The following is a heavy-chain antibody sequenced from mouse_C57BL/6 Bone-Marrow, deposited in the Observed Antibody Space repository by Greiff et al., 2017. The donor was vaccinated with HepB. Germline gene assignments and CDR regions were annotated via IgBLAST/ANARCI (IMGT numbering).Heavy chain of an antibody. J-gene: IGHJ3*01. CDR1: GYTFTSYG. Sequence: QVQLQHSGAELARPGASVKLSCKASGYTFTSYGISWVKQRTGQGLEWIGEIYPRSGNTYYNEKFKGKATLTADKSSSTAYMELRSLTSEDSAVYFCAREGPGAWFAYWGQGTLVTVSA. V-gene: IGHV1-81*01. D-gene: IGHD4-1*01. CDR2: IYPRSGNT. CDR3: AREGPGAWFAY.